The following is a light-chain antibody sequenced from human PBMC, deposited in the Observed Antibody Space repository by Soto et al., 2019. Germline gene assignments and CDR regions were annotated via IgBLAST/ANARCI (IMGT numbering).Light chain of an antibody. Sequence: DIQMTQSPSTLSASVGDRVTITCRASQSIDSWLAWYQQKPGKAPNLLIYKASTLESGVPSRFSGSASGTEFTLTISSLQPDDFVTYYCQQYSSYPLTFGQGTKLEIK. J-gene: IGKJ2*01. CDR1: QSIDSW. CDR3: QQYSSYPLT. V-gene: IGKV1-5*03. CDR2: KAS.